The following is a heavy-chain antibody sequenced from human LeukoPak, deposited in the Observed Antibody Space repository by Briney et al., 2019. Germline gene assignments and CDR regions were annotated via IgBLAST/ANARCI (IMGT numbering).Heavy chain of an antibody. V-gene: IGHV3-7*01. CDR3: ARDHPAAGGFFDY. Sequence: TGGSLRLSCAASGFTFSSYWMSWVRQAPGKGLEWVANIKQDGSEKYYVDSVKGRFTFSRDNAENSLYLQMNSLRAEDTAVYYCARDHPAAGGFFDYWGQGTLVTVSS. CDR1: GFTFSSYW. CDR2: IKQDGSEK. J-gene: IGHJ4*02. D-gene: IGHD2-15*01.